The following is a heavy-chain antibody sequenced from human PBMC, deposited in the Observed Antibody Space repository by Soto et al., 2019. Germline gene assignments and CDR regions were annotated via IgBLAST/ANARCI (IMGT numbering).Heavy chain of an antibody. CDR2: IVVGSGNT. Sequence: SVKVSCKASGFTFTSSSVQWVRQARGQRLEWIGWIVVGSGNTNYAQKFQERVTITRDMSTSTAYMELSSLRSEDTAVYYCAAILGYCSGGSCYNWFDPWGQGTLVTVSS. V-gene: IGHV1-58*01. CDR3: AAILGYCSGGSCYNWFDP. J-gene: IGHJ5*02. CDR1: GFTFTSSS. D-gene: IGHD2-15*01.